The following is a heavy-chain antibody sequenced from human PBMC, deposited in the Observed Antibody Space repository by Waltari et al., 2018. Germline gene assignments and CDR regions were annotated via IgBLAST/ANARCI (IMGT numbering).Heavy chain of an antibody. CDR1: GGSFSGYY. CDR3: ARGPRYNFWRKGFEY. Sequence: QVQLHQWGAGILKPSETLSLTCEVDGGSFSGYYWTWVRQPPGKGLEWIGEVYNSGSTKYNPSLKSRVTISVDTSKNQFSLKLSSVTAADTAIYYCARGPRYNFWRKGFEYWGQGTRVTVSS. CDR2: VYNSGST. J-gene: IGHJ4*02. V-gene: IGHV4-34*01. D-gene: IGHD3-3*01.